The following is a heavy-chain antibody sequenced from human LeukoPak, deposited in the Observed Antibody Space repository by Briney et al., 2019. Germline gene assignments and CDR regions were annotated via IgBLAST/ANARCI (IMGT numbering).Heavy chain of an antibody. CDR1: GFTFDDYA. V-gene: IGHV3-9*01. CDR2: ISWNSGSI. Sequence: PGRSLRLSYAASGFTFDDYAMHWVRQAPGKGLEWVSGISWNSGSIGYADSVKGRFTISRDHAKNSLYLQMNSLRAEDTALYYCAKDIGDGDYVFEGMDVWGQGTTVTVSS. CDR3: AKDIGDGDYVFEGMDV. J-gene: IGHJ6*02. D-gene: IGHD4-17*01.